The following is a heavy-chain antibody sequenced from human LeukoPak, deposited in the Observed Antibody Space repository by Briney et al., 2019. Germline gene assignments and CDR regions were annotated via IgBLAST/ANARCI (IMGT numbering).Heavy chain of an antibody. V-gene: IGHV3-7*01. CDR2: IKYDGNEK. CDR1: GFTFSVSW. CDR3: VKDQREAYGSGWSRDFDY. D-gene: IGHD6-19*01. Sequence: GGSLRLSCAASGFTFSVSWMSWVRQAPGKGLEWVANIKYDGNEKYYVDSVKGRFTISRDNSKNTLYLQLNSLRAEDTAVYYCVKDQREAYGSGWSRDFDYWGQGTLVTVSS. J-gene: IGHJ4*02.